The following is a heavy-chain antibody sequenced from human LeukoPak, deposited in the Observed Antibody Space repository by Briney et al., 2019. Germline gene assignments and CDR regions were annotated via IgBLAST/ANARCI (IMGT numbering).Heavy chain of an antibody. CDR2: INPNSGGT. D-gene: IGHD2-2*01. CDR3: ARVGYCSSTGSSYFDY. Sequence: ASVKVSCKASGYTFTGYYMHWVRQAPGQGLEWMGWINPNSGGTNYAQKFQGRVTMTRDTSISTAYMELSRLRSDDTAVYYCARVGYCSSTGSSYFDYWGQGTLVTVSS. CDR1: GYTFTGYY. J-gene: IGHJ4*02. V-gene: IGHV1-2*02.